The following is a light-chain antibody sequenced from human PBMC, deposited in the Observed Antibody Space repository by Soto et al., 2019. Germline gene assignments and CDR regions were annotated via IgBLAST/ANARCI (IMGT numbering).Light chain of an antibody. CDR3: NSFTTSSTLV. CDR2: DVS. CDR1: SSDVGAYNY. J-gene: IGLJ2*01. Sequence: QSVLTQPASVSGSPGQSITISCTGTSSDVGAYNYVSWYQHHPGKAPKLMIYDVSNRPSGVSNRFSGSKSGNTASLTTSGLQAEDEADYYCNSFTTSSTLVFGGGTKLTVL. V-gene: IGLV2-14*03.